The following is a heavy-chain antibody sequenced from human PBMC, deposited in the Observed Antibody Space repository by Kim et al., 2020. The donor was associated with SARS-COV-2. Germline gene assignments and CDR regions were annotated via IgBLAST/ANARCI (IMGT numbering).Heavy chain of an antibody. J-gene: IGHJ4*02. CDR1: GFTFSSYG. D-gene: IGHD5-12*01. V-gene: IGHV3-30*18. CDR2: ISYDGSNK. CDR3: AKDPSRDIVATIPNPFNYFDY. Sequence: GGSLRLSCAASGFTFSSYGMHWVRQAPGKGLEWVAVISYDGSNKYYADSVKGRFTISRDNSKNTLYLQMNSLRAEDTAVYYCAKDPSRDIVATIPNPFNYFDYWGQGTLVTVSS.